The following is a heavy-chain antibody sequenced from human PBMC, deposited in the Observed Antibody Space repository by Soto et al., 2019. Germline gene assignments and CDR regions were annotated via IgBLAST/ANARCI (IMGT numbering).Heavy chain of an antibody. D-gene: IGHD3-22*01. CDR1: GFTFSSYA. V-gene: IGHV3-30-3*01. CDR2: ISYDGSKK. CDR3: AREGDSYYDSSGYYFDS. Sequence: QVQLVESGGGVVQPGRSLRLSCAASGFTFSSYAMHWVRQAPGKGLEWVAVISYDGSKKYYADSVKGRFTISRDNSKNTLYLQMNSLRAEDTAVYYCAREGDSYYDSSGYYFDSWGQGTLVTVSS. J-gene: IGHJ4*02.